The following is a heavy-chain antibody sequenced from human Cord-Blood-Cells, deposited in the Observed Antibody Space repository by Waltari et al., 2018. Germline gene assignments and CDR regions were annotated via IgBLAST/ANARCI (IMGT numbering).Heavy chain of an antibody. D-gene: IGHD1-26*01. Sequence: QVQLVQSGAEVKKPGASVKVSCKASGYTFTGYYMHWVRQAPGQGLEWRGWINPNSGGTNYAQKFQGRVTMPRDTSISTAYMELSRLRSDDTAVYYCAREISAGSPNFDYWGQGTLVTVSS. V-gene: IGHV1-2*02. CDR3: AREISAGSPNFDY. J-gene: IGHJ4*02. CDR1: GYTFTGYY. CDR2: INPNSGGT.